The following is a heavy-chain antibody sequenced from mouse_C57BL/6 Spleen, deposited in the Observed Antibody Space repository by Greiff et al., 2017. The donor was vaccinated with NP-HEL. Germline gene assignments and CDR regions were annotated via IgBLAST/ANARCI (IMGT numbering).Heavy chain of an antibody. CDR3: ARDYDYDSAWFAY. Sequence: EVHLVESGGGLVKPGGSLKLSCAASGFTFSDYGMHWVRQAPEKGLEWVAYISSGSSTIYYADTVKGRFTISRDNAKNTLFLQMTRLRSEDTAMYYCARDYDYDSAWFAYWGQGTLVTVSA. D-gene: IGHD2-4*01. CDR2: ISSGSSTI. V-gene: IGHV5-17*01. CDR1: GFTFSDYG. J-gene: IGHJ3*01.